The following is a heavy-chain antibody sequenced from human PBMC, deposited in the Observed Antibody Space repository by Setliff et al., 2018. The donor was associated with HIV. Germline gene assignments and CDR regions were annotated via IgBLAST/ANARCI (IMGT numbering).Heavy chain of an antibody. V-gene: IGHV4-38-2*01. CDR2: FHHSGST. CDR3: ARGGAVSADFDS. CDR1: GYSINTAYY. D-gene: IGHD3-16*01. J-gene: IGHJ5*01. Sequence: KASETLSLTCSVSGYSINTAYYWGWIRQSPGKGLEWIGGFHHSGSTHYNPSLKSRVTISGQTSNNQFSLQLTSVTAADTAVYYCARGGAVSADFDSWGQGTLVTVSS.